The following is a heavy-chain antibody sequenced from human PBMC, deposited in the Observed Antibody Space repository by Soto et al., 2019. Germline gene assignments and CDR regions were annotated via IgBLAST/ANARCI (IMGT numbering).Heavy chain of an antibody. CDR3: VSSRSAIYGDALDV. CDR1: GGSISSYF. CDR2: IYDDGTT. J-gene: IGHJ3*01. Sequence: AETLSLTCSVSGGSISSYFRNWLRQPPGKGLEWIGYIYDDGTTDYNPSLKSRVTILLDMSKNQFSLKLSSVTAADTDVYYCVSSRSAIYGDALDVWGQGTTVT. V-gene: IGHV4-59*03. D-gene: IGHD2-2*01.